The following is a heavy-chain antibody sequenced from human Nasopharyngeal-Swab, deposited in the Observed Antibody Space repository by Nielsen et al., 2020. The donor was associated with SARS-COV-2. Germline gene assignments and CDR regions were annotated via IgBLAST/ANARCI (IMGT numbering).Heavy chain of an antibody. CDR3: AREVAAAGT. CDR2: IYYSGSH. J-gene: IGHJ5*02. V-gene: IGHV4-39*07. Sequence: SETLSLTCTVSGGSISSSSYYWGWIRQPPGKGLEWIGSIYYSGSHYYNPSLKSRVTISVDTSKNQFSLKLSSVTAADTAVYYCAREVAAAGTWGQGTLVTVSS. D-gene: IGHD6-13*01. CDR1: GGSISSSSYY.